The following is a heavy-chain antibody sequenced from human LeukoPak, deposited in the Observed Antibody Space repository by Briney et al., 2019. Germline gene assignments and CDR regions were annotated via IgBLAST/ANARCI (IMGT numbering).Heavy chain of an antibody. CDR2: ISYDGSNK. V-gene: IGHV3-30*04. CDR3: ARDPYSSTPRYYLDY. Sequence: PGRSLRLSCAASGFTFSSYAMHWVRQAPGKGLEGVAVISYDGSNKYYADSVKGRFTISRDISKNTLYLQMNSLRAEDTAVYYCARDPYSSTPRYYLDYWGQGTLVTVSS. CDR1: GFTFSSYA. D-gene: IGHD6-13*01. J-gene: IGHJ4*02.